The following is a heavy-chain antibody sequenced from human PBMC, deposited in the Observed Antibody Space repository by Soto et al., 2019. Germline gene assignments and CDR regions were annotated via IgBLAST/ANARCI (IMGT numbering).Heavy chain of an antibody. CDR1: GNSISSGYY. V-gene: IGHV4-38-2*01. J-gene: IGHJ4*02. Sequence: SETLSLTCAVSGNSISSGYYWGWIRQPPGKGLDWIGSVYHSGTTYYNPSLKSRVTISVDTSKNQFSLKLSSVTAADTAVYYCARVSGSYLQFDYWGQGXLVTVYS. CDR2: VYHSGTT. D-gene: IGHD1-26*01. CDR3: ARVSGSYLQFDY.